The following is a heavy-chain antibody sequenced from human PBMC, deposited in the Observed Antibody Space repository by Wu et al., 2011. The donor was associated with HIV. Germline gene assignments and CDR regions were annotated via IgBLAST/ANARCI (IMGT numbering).Heavy chain of an antibody. CDR1: SYG. CDR2: ISAYSGNT. CDR3: ARGGGGDWAFDY. Sequence: SYGISWVRQAPGQGLEWMRWISAYSGNTDSAQKFQGRVTMTTDTSTNTAYMEVTSLTSDDTAVYYCARGGGGDWAFDYWGQGTLVTISS. J-gene: IGHJ4*02. V-gene: IGHV1-18*01. D-gene: IGHD2-21*02.